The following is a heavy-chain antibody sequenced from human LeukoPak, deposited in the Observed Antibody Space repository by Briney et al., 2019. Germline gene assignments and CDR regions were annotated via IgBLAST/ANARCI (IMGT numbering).Heavy chain of an antibody. D-gene: IGHD1-26*01. CDR1: GYTLTELS. Sequence: ASVKVSCKVSGYTLTELSMHWVRQAPGKGLEWMGGFDPEDGETIYAQKFQGRVTMTEDTSTDTAYMELSSLRSEDTAVYYCATARDSGSYRNYFDYWGQGTLVTVSS. CDR2: FDPEDGET. V-gene: IGHV1-24*01. CDR3: ATARDSGSYRNYFDY. J-gene: IGHJ4*02.